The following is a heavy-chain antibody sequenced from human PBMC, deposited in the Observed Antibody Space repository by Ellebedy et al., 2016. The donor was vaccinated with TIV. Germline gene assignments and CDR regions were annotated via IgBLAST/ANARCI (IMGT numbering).Heavy chain of an antibody. CDR3: ARAGTYYDFWSGYYHNWFDP. D-gene: IGHD3-3*01. V-gene: IGHV3-30*03. CDR1: GFTFSSYG. CDR2: ISYDGSNK. J-gene: IGHJ5*02. Sequence: GESLKISXAASGFTFSSYGMHWVRQAPGKGLEWVAVISYDGSNKYYADSVKGRFTISRDNSKNTLYLQMNSLRAEDTAVYYCARAGTYYDFWSGYYHNWFDPWGQGTLVTVSS.